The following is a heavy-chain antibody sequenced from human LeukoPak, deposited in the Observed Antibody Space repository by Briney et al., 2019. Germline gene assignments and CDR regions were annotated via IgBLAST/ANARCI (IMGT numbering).Heavy chain of an antibody. D-gene: IGHD4-23*01. CDR3: ARGYGGKDY. Sequence: SEALSLTCAVYGGSFSGYYWSWIRQPPGKGLEWIGEINHSGSTNYNPSLKSRVTISVDTSKNQFPLKLSSVTATDTAVYYCARGYGGKDYWGQGTLVTVSS. CDR2: INHSGST. CDR1: GGSFSGYY. J-gene: IGHJ4*02. V-gene: IGHV4-34*01.